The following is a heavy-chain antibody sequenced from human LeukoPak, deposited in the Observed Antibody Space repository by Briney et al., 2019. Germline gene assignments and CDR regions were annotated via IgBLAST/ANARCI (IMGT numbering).Heavy chain of an antibody. V-gene: IGHV1-8*01. CDR1: GYTFTSYD. J-gene: IGHJ5*02. CDR2: MNPNSGNT. CDR3: ARVLVYAKFRWFDP. Sequence: ASVKVSCKASGYTFTSYDINWVRQATGQGLEWMGWMNPNSGNTGYALKFQGRVTMTRNTSISTAYMELSSLRSEDTAVYYCARVLVYAKFRWFDPWGQGTLVTVSS. D-gene: IGHD2-8*01.